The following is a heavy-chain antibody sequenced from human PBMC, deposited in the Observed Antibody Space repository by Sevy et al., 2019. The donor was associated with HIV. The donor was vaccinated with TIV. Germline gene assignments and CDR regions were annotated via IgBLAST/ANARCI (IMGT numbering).Heavy chain of an antibody. J-gene: IGHJ5*02. D-gene: IGHD3-22*01. CDR3: ARTYYYDSSGYYYGEWFDP. CDR1: GGSISSYY. CDR2: IYYSGST. Sequence: SEALSLTCTVSGGSISSYYWSWIRQPPGKGLEWIGYIYYSGSTNYNPSLKSRVTISVDTSKNQFSLKLSSVTAADTAVYYCARTYYYDSSGYYYGEWFDPWGQGTLVTVSS. V-gene: IGHV4-59*01.